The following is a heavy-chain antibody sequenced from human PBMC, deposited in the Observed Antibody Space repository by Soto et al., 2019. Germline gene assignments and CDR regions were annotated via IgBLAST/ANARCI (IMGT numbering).Heavy chain of an antibody. CDR2: ISYDGSDK. CDR1: GFTFSDYG. Sequence: QVQLEESGGGVVQPGKSLRLSCSASGFTFSDYGMHWVRQAPGKGLEWVAVISYDGSDKYIADSVRGRFAPSRDNSKNTLYLQMNSLRGEDTAIYYCAKSHPITVISLDSWGQGTLVTVSS. J-gene: IGHJ4*02. V-gene: IGHV3-30*18. D-gene: IGHD6-19*01. CDR3: AKSHPITVISLDS.